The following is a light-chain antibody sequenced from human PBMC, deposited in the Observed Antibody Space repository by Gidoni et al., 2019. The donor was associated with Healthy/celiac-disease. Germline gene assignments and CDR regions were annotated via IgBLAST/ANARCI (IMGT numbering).Light chain of an antibody. V-gene: IGKV3-20*01. J-gene: IGKJ3*01. Sequence: ETVLTPSPGTLSLSPGERATLSCRASQSVSSSYLAWYQQTPGQAPRLLIYGASSRATGIPDRFSGSGSGTDFTLTISRLEPEDCAVYYCQQYGSSPGTFGPGTKVDIK. CDR1: QSVSSSY. CDR3: QQYGSSPGT. CDR2: GAS.